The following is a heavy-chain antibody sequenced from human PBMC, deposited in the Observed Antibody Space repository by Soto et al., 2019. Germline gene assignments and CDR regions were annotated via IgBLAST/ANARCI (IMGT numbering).Heavy chain of an antibody. CDR3: VLWPPYYFDY. V-gene: IGHV3-15*01. CDR1: GFTFSIAW. J-gene: IGHJ4*02. CDR2: IKSKTDGGTT. D-gene: IGHD3-10*01. Sequence: PGGSLRLSCAASGFTFSIAWMSWVRQAPGKGLEWVGRIKSKTDGGTTDYAAPVKGRFTISRDDSKNTLYLQMNSLKTEDTAVYYCVLWPPYYFDYWGQGTLVTVSS.